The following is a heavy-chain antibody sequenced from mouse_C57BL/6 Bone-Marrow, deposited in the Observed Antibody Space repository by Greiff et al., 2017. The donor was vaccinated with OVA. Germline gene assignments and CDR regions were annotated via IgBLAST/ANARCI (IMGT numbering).Heavy chain of an antibody. V-gene: IGHV1-4*01. CDR1: GYTFTSYT. CDR2: INPSSGYT. Sequence: QVQLQQSGAELARPGASVKMSCKASGYTFTSYTMHWVKQRPGQGLEWIGYINPSSGYTKYNQKFKDKATLTADKSSSTAYMQLSSLTPEDSAVYYGASRLRCYAMDYWGQGTSVTVSS. CDR3: ASRLRCYAMDY. D-gene: IGHD1-1*01. J-gene: IGHJ4*01.